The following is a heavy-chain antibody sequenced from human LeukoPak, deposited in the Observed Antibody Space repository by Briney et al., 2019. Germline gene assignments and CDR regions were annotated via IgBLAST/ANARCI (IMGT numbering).Heavy chain of an antibody. J-gene: IGHJ1*01. D-gene: IGHD4-17*01. CDR1: GGSFSGYY. V-gene: IGHV4-34*01. Sequence: PSETLSLTCAVYGGSFSGYYWSWIHQPPGKGLEWIGEINHSGSTNYNPSLKSRVTILVDTSKNQFSLKLSSVTAADTAVYYCARGHSPVTTKVSYFQHWGQGTLVTVPS. CDR3: ARGHSPVTTKVSYFQH. CDR2: INHSGST.